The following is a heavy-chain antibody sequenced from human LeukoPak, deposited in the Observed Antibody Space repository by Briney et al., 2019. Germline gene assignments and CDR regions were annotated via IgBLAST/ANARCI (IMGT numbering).Heavy chain of an antibody. D-gene: IGHD6-19*01. CDR1: GFTFSNYA. CDR3: AKDLGAVAGTNAFDI. Sequence: GGSLRLSCAASGFTFSNYAMSWVRQVPGKGLEWVSGISGSGVNTYYADSVKGRFTIFRDNFKNTLYLQMNSLRAEDTAVYYCAKDLGAVAGTNAFDIWGQGTMVTVSS. V-gene: IGHV3-23*01. CDR2: ISGSGVNT. J-gene: IGHJ3*02.